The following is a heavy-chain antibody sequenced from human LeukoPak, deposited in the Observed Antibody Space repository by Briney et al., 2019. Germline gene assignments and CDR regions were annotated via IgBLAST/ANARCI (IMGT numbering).Heavy chain of an antibody. Sequence: PGGSLRLSCAASGFTFDDYGMSWVRQAPGKGLEWVSGINWNGGSTGYADSVKGRFTISRDNAKNSLYLHMNSLRAEDTGVYYCARVEDRSGSYLAAYYYYYMDVWGKGTTVTVSS. J-gene: IGHJ6*03. D-gene: IGHD1-26*01. CDR1: GFTFDDYG. CDR2: INWNGGST. V-gene: IGHV3-20*04. CDR3: ARVEDRSGSYLAAYYYYYMDV.